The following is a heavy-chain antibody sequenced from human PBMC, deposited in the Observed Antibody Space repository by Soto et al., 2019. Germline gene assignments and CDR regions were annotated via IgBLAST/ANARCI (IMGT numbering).Heavy chain of an antibody. D-gene: IGHD3-16*01. CDR3: ARGPGGGVYYYYYYMDV. CDR2: IYYSGST. Sequence: SETLSLTCTVSGGSISSYYWSWIRQPPGKGLEWIGYIYYSGSTNYNPSLKSRVTISVDTSKNQFSLKLSSVTAADTAVYYCARGPGGGVYYYYYYMDVWGKGTTVTVSS. CDR1: GGSISSYY. J-gene: IGHJ6*03. V-gene: IGHV4-59*01.